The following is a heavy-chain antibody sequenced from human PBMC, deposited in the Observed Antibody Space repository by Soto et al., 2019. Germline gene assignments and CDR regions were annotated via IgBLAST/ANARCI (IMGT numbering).Heavy chain of an antibody. J-gene: IGHJ4*02. Sequence: SQTLSLTCAISGDSVSSNSAAWNWIRQSPSRGLEWLGRTYYRSKWYNDYAVSVKSRITINPDTSKNQFSLQLNSVTPEDTAVYYCARDRILVGATTGNFDYWGQGTLVTVSS. CDR2: TYYRSKWYN. V-gene: IGHV6-1*01. CDR1: GDSVSSNSAA. D-gene: IGHD1-26*01. CDR3: ARDRILVGATTGNFDY.